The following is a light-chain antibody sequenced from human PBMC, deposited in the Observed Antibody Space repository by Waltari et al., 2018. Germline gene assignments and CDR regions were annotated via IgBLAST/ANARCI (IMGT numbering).Light chain of an antibody. V-gene: IGKV1-5*03. CDR3: HQYNTLPLT. Sequence: DVQLTHSPSTLSASVGDRVTNTCRAIESVKNNLAWYQHQPGKAPKVLVHKASRLESGVPSRVSGSGYGTEFTLTISSLEPDDFATYYCHQYNTLPLTFGGGTKVEIK. J-gene: IGKJ4*01. CDR1: ESVKNN. CDR2: KAS.